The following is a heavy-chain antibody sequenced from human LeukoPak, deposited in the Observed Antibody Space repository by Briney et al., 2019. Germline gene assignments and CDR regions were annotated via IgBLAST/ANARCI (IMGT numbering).Heavy chain of an antibody. CDR3: ARDQRSLGYV. CDR2: ISGSGGST. V-gene: IGHV3-23*01. J-gene: IGHJ4*02. D-gene: IGHD3-16*01. Sequence: GGTLRLSCAASGFTFSSYGMSWVRQAPGKGLEWVSAISGSGGSTYYADSVKGRFTISRDNSKNTLYLQMNSLRAEDTAVYYCARDQRSLGYVWGQGTLVTVSS. CDR1: GFTFSSYG.